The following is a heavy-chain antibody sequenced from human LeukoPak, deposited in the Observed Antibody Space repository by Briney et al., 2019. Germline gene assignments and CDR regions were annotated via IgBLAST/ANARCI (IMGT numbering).Heavy chain of an antibody. V-gene: IGHV3-21*01. CDR3: AAGSGSYRDWFDP. CDR2: ISSRSSYI. D-gene: IGHD3-10*01. J-gene: IGHJ5*02. Sequence: GGSLRLSCAASGFTFSSYSMNWVRQAPGKGLEWVSSISSRSSYIYYADSVKGRFTISRDNAKNSLYLQMSSLRAEDTAVYYCAAGSGSYRDWFDPWGQGTLVTVSS. CDR1: GFTFSSYS.